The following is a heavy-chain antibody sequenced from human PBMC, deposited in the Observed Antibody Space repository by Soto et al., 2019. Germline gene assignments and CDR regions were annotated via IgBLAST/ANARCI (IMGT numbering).Heavy chain of an antibody. D-gene: IGHD1-1*01. CDR1: GFTFSDYY. V-gene: IGHV3-11*01. CDR3: ASPGVPVSGEGV. CDR2: ISASGANI. Sequence: GGSLRLSCVASGFTFSDYYMSWIRQAPGKGLEWISYISASGANIYYADSVQGRFTISRDNAKSSLHLHMNSLTADDTAVYYCASPGVPVSGEGVWGQGTLVTVSS. J-gene: IGHJ4*02.